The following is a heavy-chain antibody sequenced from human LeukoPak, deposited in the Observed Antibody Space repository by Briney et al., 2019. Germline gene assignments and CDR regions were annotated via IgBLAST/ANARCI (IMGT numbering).Heavy chain of an antibody. CDR3: ARDENYQVPDGY. V-gene: IGHV3-30*02. J-gene: IGHJ4*02. Sequence: PGGSLRLSCAAPGFTFSNYGMHWVRQAPGKGLEWVAFIRYDGSNDYYADSVKGRFNIFRDNSKNTVYLQMNSLRTEDTAVYPCARDENYQVPDGYWGQGSLVTVSS. D-gene: IGHD2-2*01. CDR2: IRYDGSND. CDR1: GFTFSNYG.